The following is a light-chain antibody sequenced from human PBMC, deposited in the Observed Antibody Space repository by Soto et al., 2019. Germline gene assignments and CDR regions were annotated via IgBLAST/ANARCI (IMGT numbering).Light chain of an antibody. Sequence: DIQMTQSPSSLSASVGDRVTITCRASQGISNYLAWYQQKPGKVPKLLIYAASTLQSGVPSRFSASGSGTYFTLTISSLHPEDVATYYCQKYNSVPFTFAPGTKVEIK. CDR2: AAS. CDR1: QGISNY. J-gene: IGKJ3*01. CDR3: QKYNSVPFT. V-gene: IGKV1-27*01.